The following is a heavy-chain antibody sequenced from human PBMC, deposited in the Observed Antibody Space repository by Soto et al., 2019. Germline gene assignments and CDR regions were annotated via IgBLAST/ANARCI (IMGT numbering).Heavy chain of an antibody. V-gene: IGHV1-18*01. Sequence: QVQLVQSGAEVKKPGASVKVSCKASGYTFTSYGISWVRQAPGQGLEWMGWISAYNGNTNYAQKLQGRVTMTTDTATRTAYMELRSLRSDDTAVYYCARVKVRGVIVWYFDLWGCGTLVTVSS. D-gene: IGHD3-10*01. J-gene: IGHJ2*01. CDR3: ARVKVRGVIVWYFDL. CDR2: ISAYNGNT. CDR1: GYTFTSYG.